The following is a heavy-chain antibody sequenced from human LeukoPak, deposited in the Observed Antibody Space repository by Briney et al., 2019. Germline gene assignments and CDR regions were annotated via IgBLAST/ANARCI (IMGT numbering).Heavy chain of an antibody. J-gene: IGHJ4*02. Sequence: PGGSLRLSCAASGFTFSSYGMHWVRQAPGKGLEWVAFIRYDGSNKYYADSVKGRFTISRDNSKNTLYLQMNSLRAEDTAVYYCAKEVLWFGESYYFDYWGQGTLVTVSS. V-gene: IGHV3-30*02. CDR3: AKEVLWFGESYYFDY. CDR1: GFTFSSYG. D-gene: IGHD3-10*01. CDR2: IRYDGSNK.